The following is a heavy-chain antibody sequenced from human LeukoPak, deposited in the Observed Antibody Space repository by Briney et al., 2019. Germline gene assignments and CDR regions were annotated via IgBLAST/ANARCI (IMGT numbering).Heavy chain of an antibody. V-gene: IGHV4-38-2*01. Sequence: KPSETLSLTCAVSGYSIISDNYWVWIRQPPGQGLEWTGGIYHSGSTYYNPPLKSRVTMSVDTSKNQFSLKLSSVTAADTAVYYCARAPRDSSSSNYMRRFDYWGQGTLVTVSS. CDR1: GYSIISDNY. D-gene: IGHD3-22*01. J-gene: IGHJ4*02. CDR2: IYHSGST. CDR3: ARAPRDSSSSNYMRRFDY.